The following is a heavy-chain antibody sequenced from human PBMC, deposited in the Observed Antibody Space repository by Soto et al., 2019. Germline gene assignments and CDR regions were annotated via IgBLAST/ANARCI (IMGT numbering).Heavy chain of an antibody. CDR3: ATDAAMALNEFDS. CDR1: GGSISSGGYS. CDR2: MHYGGST. V-gene: IGHV4-61*08. J-gene: IGHJ4*02. D-gene: IGHD5-18*01. Sequence: QVQLQESGPGLEKPSQTLSLNCTVSGGSISSGGYSWSWIRQSPGKGLEWIGYMHYGGSTNYNPSLESRVTRSVDTSKNHFSLKLSSVTAADTAVYYCATDAAMALNEFDSWGQGTLVTVSS.